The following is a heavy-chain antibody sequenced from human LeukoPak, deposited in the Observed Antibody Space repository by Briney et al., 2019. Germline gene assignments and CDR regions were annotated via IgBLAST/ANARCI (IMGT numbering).Heavy chain of an antibody. CDR2: IKLVGGEK. CDR3: ARDNGVVHGVYYMDV. J-gene: IGHJ6*03. Sequence: GGSLRLSSAAPRFTFSNYWVTRVRPAPGEGLEWVADIKLVGGEKLYVKSVRGRVTISRDNATRTRFLQMKSLRDEDTAVYYCARDNGVVHGVYYMDVWGKGTTVTVS. D-gene: IGHD3-3*01. V-gene: IGHV3-7*01. CDR1: RFTFSNYW.